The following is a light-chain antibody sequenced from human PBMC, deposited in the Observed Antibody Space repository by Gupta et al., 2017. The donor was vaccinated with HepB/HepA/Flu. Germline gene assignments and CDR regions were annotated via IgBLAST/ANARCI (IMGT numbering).Light chain of an antibody. V-gene: IGKV3-15*01. J-gene: IGKJ3*01. CDR1: QSVSSN. CDR3: QQYNNWPPFT. CDR2: GAS. Sequence: EIVMTQSPHTLSVSPGERATLSCRASQSVSSNLAWYQQKPGQAPRLLIYGASTRATGIPARFSGSGSGAEFTLTISSLQSEDFAVYYCQQYNNWPPFTFGPGTKVDIK.